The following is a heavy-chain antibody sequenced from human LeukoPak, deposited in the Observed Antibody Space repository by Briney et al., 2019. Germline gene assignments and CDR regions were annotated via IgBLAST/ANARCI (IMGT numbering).Heavy chain of an antibody. V-gene: IGHV4-31*03. CDR1: GGSISSGDYY. Sequence: SETLSLTCTVSGGSISSGDYYWSWIRQHPGTGLEWIGYIYYSGSTYYNPSLKSRVTISVDTSKNQFSLKLSSVTAADTAVYYCAAGRYCGGDCYSWAFDIWGQGTMVTVSS. CDR2: IYYSGST. D-gene: IGHD2-21*02. CDR3: AAGRYCGGDCYSWAFDI. J-gene: IGHJ3*02.